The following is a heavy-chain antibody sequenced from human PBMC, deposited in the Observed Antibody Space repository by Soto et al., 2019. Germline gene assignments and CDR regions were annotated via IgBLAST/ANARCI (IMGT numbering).Heavy chain of an antibody. CDR2: IIPIFGTA. D-gene: IGHD6-13*01. V-gene: IGHV1-69*13. J-gene: IGHJ5*02. CDR3: ACSSIAAVTFEWFDP. CDR1: GGTFSSYA. Sequence: SVKVSCKASGGTFSSYAISWVRQAPGQGLEWMGGIIPIFGTANYAQKFEGRVTITADESTSTAYMELSSLRSEDTAVYYCACSSIAAVTFEWFDPWGQGTLVTVSS.